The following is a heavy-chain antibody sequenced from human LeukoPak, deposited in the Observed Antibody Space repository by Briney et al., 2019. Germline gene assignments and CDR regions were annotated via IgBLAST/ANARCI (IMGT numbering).Heavy chain of an antibody. D-gene: IGHD1-1*01. CDR2: INPSGGST. J-gene: IGHJ4*02. V-gene: IGHV1-46*01. CDR3: ARGTTDDY. Sequence: ASVKVSCKASEYTLSGHYMHWVRQAPGQGLEWMGVINPSGGSTRYAQKFQGRVTMTGDPSTRTVYMELSSLTSDDTAVYYCARGTTDDYWGQGTPVTVSS. CDR1: EYTLSGHY.